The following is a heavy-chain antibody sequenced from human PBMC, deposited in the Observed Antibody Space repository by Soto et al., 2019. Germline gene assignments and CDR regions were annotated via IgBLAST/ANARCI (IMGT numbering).Heavy chain of an antibody. CDR2: ISRSGDKT. D-gene: IGHD2-21*01. CDR1: GFTFSDFA. V-gene: IGHV3-23*01. J-gene: IGHJ6*02. CDR3: ARPFPDKTYYYSGMDV. Sequence: EVQLSQSGGGLVQPGESLSLACSGSGFTFSDFAMSWIRHSPGTGLEWVCTISRSGDKTFCAESVRGRLTVSRDNSKNALFLQVNSLRADDTAVYYCARPFPDKTYYYSGMDVWGQGTAVTVSS.